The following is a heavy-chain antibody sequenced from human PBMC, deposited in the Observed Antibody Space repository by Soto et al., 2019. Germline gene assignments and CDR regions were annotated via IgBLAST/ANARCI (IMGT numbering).Heavy chain of an antibody. D-gene: IGHD3-16*01. J-gene: IGHJ6*03. CDR1: GYNFINYY. Sequence: ASVKVSCKASGYNFINYYIHWVRQAPGQGLEWMGVINPSVSSTTYAQNFQGRVTVTRDTSSSTVYMELSSLGSEDTAVYYCARGGERDHYSYYYRDVGGKGPRVTVPS. V-gene: IGHV1-46*03. CDR3: ARGGERDHYSYYYRDV. CDR2: INPSVSST.